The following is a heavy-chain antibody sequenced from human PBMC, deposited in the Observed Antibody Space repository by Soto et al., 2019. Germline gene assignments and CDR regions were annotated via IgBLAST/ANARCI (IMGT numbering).Heavy chain of an antibody. Sequence: QVQLQESGPGLVKPSQTLSLTCTVSGGSIRSGGYYWSWVRQNPRKGLEWIGKIYYSGNTYYNPSLKNPLTLSVDTSKNQFSLNLSSVTAADTAVYYCARDRLMATAGTARHYFGLDVWGQGTTVTVSS. V-gene: IGHV4-31*01. CDR3: ARDRLMATAGTARHYFGLDV. D-gene: IGHD5-18*01. J-gene: IGHJ6*02. CDR2: IYYSGNT. CDR1: GGSIRSGGYY.